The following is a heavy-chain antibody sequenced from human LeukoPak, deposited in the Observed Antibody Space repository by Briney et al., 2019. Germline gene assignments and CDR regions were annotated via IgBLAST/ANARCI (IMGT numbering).Heavy chain of an antibody. Sequence: SVKVSCKASGGTFSSYAISWVRQAPGQGLEWMGGIIPIFGTANYAQKFQGRVTITADESTSTAYMELSSLRSEDTAVYYCARGDTCSSTSCSYYYYYYMDVWGKGTTVTVSS. J-gene: IGHJ6*03. CDR1: GGTFSSYA. CDR3: ARGDTCSSTSCSYYYYYYMDV. CDR2: IIPIFGTA. D-gene: IGHD2-2*01. V-gene: IGHV1-69*01.